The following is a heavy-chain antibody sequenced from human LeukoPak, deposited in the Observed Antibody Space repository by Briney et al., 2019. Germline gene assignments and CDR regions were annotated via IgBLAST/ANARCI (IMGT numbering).Heavy chain of an antibody. CDR1: GFTFSTYE. J-gene: IGHJ4*02. Sequence: PGGSLRLSCAASGFTFSTYEMNWVRQAPGKGLEWVSYISSSGSTINYADSVKGQFTISRDNAKNSLYLRMNSLRAEDTAVYYCARGSGLSSINWGQGTLVTVSS. CDR2: ISSSGSTI. D-gene: IGHD1-26*01. V-gene: IGHV3-48*03. CDR3: ARGSGLSSIN.